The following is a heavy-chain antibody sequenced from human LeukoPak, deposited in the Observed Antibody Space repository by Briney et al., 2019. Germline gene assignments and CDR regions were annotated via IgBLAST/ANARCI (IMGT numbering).Heavy chain of an antibody. V-gene: IGHV3-7*03. CDR1: GFTFSSYW. CDR3: ARGKDSYYYDSSGYLSY. J-gene: IGHJ4*02. D-gene: IGHD3-22*01. CDR2: IKEDESEK. Sequence: GGSLRLSCAVSGFTFSSYWMSWVRQAPGKGLEWVANIKEDESEKYYVDSVKGRFTISRDNAKNSLYLQMNSLRAEDTAVYYCARGKDSYYYDSSGYLSYWGQGTLVTASS.